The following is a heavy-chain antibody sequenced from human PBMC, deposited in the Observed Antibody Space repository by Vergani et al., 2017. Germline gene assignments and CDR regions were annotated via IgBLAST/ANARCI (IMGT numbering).Heavy chain of an antibody. V-gene: IGHV3-23*04. D-gene: IGHD6-19*01. Sequence: EVQLVESGGGLVKPGGSLRLSCAASGFTFSSYAMSWVRQAPGKGLEWVSAISGSGGSTYYADSVKGRFTISRDNSKNTLYLQMNSLRAEDTAVYYCARGDWGAGTSAYWGQGTLVTVSS. CDR2: ISGSGGST. CDR1: GFTFSSYA. CDR3: ARGDWGAGTSAY. J-gene: IGHJ4*02.